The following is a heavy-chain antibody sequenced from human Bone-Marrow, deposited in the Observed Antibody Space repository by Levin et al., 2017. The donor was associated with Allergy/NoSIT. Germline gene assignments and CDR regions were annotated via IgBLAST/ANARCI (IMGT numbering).Heavy chain of an antibody. V-gene: IGHV3-30*03. J-gene: IGHJ4*02. Sequence: SCEASGFTFRDYVMHWVRQAPGKGLEWVAAISFDGMHKNYVHSVKGRFTISRDNSNNTLTLQMSSLRVEESAIYYCTRDAAMALYYFDNWGQGTLVTVSS. CDR2: ISFDGMHK. CDR3: TRDAAMALYYFDN. CDR1: GFTFRDYV. D-gene: IGHD3-16*01.